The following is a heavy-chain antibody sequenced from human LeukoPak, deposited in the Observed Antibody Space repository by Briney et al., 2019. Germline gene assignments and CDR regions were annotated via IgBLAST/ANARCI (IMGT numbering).Heavy chain of an antibody. D-gene: IGHD1-1*01. CDR3: ARGGVRLNDGLYYFDY. CDR1: GGSISSYY. J-gene: IGHJ4*02. CDR2: IYYSGST. Sequence: SETLSLTCTVSGGSISSYYWSWIRQPPGKGLEWIGYIYYSGSTNYNPSLKSRVTISVDTSKNQFSLKLSSVTAADTAVYYCARGGVRLNDGLYYFDYWGQGTLVTVSS. V-gene: IGHV4-59*12.